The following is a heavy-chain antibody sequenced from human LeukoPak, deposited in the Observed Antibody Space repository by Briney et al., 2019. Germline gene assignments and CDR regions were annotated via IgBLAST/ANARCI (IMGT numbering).Heavy chain of an antibody. CDR3: ARVPYSGSYTGAFDI. Sequence: GGSLRLSCAVSGFPFSSYWMSWVRQAPGKGLEWVANIKQDGGEKFYVDSVKGRFTISRDNAKNSLYLQMNSLRAEDTALYHCARVPYSGSYTGAFDIWGQGTMVTVSS. D-gene: IGHD1-26*01. CDR1: GFPFSSYW. CDR2: IKQDGGEK. J-gene: IGHJ3*02. V-gene: IGHV3-7*03.